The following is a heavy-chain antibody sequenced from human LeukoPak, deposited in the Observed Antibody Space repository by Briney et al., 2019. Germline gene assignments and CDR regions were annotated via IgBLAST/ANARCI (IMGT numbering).Heavy chain of an antibody. J-gene: IGHJ3*02. D-gene: IGHD3-22*01. CDR1: GGSISNYF. CDR2: IYYSGSS. Sequence: PSETLSLTCTVSGGSISNYFWNWIRQPPGKGLESIGYIYYSGSSNYNPSLKSRVTISLDTSKNQFSLKLSSVTAADTAVYYCARHADENWHYDSSGYYYFGAFDIWGQGTMVTVSS. V-gene: IGHV4-59*08. CDR3: ARHADENWHYDSSGYYYFGAFDI.